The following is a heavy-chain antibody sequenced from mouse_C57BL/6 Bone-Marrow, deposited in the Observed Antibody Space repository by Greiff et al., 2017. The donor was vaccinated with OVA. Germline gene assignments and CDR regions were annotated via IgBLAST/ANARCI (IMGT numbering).Heavy chain of an antibody. J-gene: IGHJ2*01. V-gene: IGHV1-76*01. CDR3: ARKVTNDY. CDR2: IYPGSGNT. D-gene: IGHD2-5*01. CDR1: GYTFTDYY. Sequence: QVQLQQSGAELVRPGASVKLSCKASGYTFTDYYINWVKQRPGQGLEWIARIYPGSGNTYYNEKFKGKAKLTAEKSSSTAYMQLSSLTSEDSAVYYCARKVTNDYWGQGTTLTVSS.